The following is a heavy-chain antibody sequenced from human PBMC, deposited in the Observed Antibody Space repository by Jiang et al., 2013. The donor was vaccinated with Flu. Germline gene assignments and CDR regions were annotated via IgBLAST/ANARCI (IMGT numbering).Heavy chain of an antibody. CDR3: ARDKDYGGNSIAFDS. CDR2: INTNTGSP. J-gene: IGHJ4*02. V-gene: IGHV7-4-1*02. Sequence: SVKVSCKASGYTFTSYAMNWVRQAPGQGLEWMGWINTNTGSPMYAQGFTGRFVFSLDTSVSTAYLQISSLKAEDTAVYFCARDKDYGGNSIAFDSWGQGTLVTVSS. D-gene: IGHD4-23*01. CDR1: GYTFTSYA.